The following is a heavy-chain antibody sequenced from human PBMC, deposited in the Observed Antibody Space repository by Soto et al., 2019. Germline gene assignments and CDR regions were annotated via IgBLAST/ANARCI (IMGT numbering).Heavy chain of an antibody. CDR1: GGSISSGGYS. V-gene: IGHV4-30-2*01. J-gene: IGHJ6*02. Sequence: SETLSLTCAVSGGSISSGGYSWSWIRQPPGKGLEWIGYIYHSGSTYYNPSLKSRVTISVDRSKNQFSLKLSSVTAADTAVYYCARESDYYGSGSGMDVWGQGTTVTVSS. CDR3: ARESDYYGSGSGMDV. CDR2: IYHSGST. D-gene: IGHD3-10*01.